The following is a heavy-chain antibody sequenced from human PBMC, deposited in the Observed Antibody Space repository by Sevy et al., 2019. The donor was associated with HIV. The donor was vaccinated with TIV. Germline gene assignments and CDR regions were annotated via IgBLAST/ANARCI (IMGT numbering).Heavy chain of an antibody. CDR1: EFTFSSHD. CDR2: ISGNGENT. J-gene: IGHJ3*02. CDR3: ARDGRSISAFDI. Sequence: GGSLRLSCAASEFTFSSHDVSWVRQAPGKGLEWVSAISGNGENTHYADSVRGRFTISRDNLKNTLYLHMSTLRAEDTALYYCARDGRSISAFDIWGQGTMVTVSS. D-gene: IGHD3-3*02. V-gene: IGHV3-23*01.